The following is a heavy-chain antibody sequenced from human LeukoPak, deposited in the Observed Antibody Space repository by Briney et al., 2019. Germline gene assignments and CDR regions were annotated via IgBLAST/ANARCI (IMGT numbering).Heavy chain of an antibody. CDR1: GYTFTNHW. D-gene: IGHD3-9*01. CDR2: IYPGDSGT. J-gene: IGHJ4*02. CDR3: ARHYDILTGFDY. Sequence: GESLKISCKVSGYTFTNHWIGGVRQMPGKGLEWMGIIYPGDSGTKYSPSFQGQVSISVDKSLSTAYLQWSSLKASDTAMYYCARHYDILTGFDYWGQGTLVTVSS. V-gene: IGHV5-51*01.